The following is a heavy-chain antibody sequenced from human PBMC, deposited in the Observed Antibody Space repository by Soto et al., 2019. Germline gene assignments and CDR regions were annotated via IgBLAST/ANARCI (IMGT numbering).Heavy chain of an antibody. CDR2: INAGNGNT. Sequence: QVQLVQSGAEVKKPGASVKVSCKASGYTFTSYAMQWVRQAPGQRLEWMGWINAGNGNTKYSQKFQGRVTMTRDTSARTAYMELSSLRSEDTAVYYCARGPGGPDGPGDYWGQGTLVTVSS. V-gene: IGHV1-3*01. J-gene: IGHJ4*02. CDR1: GYTFTSYA. CDR3: ARGPGGPDGPGDY. D-gene: IGHD2-15*01.